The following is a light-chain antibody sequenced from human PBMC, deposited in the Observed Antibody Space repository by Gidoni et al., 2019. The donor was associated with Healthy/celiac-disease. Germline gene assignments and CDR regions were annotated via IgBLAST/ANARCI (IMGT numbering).Light chain of an antibody. CDR2: DNN. Sequence: QSVLTQPPSVYAAPGQTVTISCSGSSSNIGNNYVSWYQQLPGTAPKLLIYDNNKRPSGIPDRFSGSKSGTSATLGITGLQTGDEADYYCGTWDSSLSAGWVFGGGTKLTVL. CDR1: SSNIGNNY. CDR3: GTWDSSLSAGWV. V-gene: IGLV1-51*01. J-gene: IGLJ3*02.